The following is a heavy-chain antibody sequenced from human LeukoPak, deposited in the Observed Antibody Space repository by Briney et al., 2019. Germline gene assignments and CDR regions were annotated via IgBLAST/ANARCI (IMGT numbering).Heavy chain of an antibody. J-gene: IGHJ5*02. CDR3: ARGGYSGYDWGANWFDP. CDR1: EYTFTGYY. CDR2: ISPNSGGT. D-gene: IGHD5-12*01. V-gene: IGHV1-2*02. Sequence: ASVKVSCKTSEYTFTGYYMHWVRQAPGQGLEWMGWISPNSGGTNYAQKFQGRVTMTRDTSISTAYMELSRLRSDDTAVYYCARGGYSGYDWGANWFDPWGQGTLVTVSS.